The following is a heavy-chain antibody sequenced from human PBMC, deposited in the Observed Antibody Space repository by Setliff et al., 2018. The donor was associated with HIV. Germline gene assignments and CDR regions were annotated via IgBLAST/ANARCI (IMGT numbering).Heavy chain of an antibody. V-gene: IGHV4-39*01. CDR2: IHYSGST. D-gene: IGHD6-13*01. CDR3: ARHRDPPGSSWIYYYLTAYFDS. J-gene: IGHJ4*02. CDR1: GGFIKNSNYY. Sequence: SETLSLTCTVYGGFIKNSNYYWGWIRQPPGKGLEWIGNIHYSGSTYYNPSLKSRVTISVDTSKNQFSLKLSSVTAADRAVYYCARHRDPPGSSWIYYYLTAYFDSLGQGTVVTVSS.